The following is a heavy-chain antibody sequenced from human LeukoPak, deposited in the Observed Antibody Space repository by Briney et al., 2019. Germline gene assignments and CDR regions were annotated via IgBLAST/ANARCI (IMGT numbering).Heavy chain of an antibody. Sequence: GESLKISCKTSGYSFTSYWIVWVRQTPGKGLEWIGNVYPGDSDTRYNPSFQGQVTISADKSTATAFLHLSDLRASDTAIYYCGRHMNNLQLWLDYWGQGTVVTVSS. V-gene: IGHV5-51*01. J-gene: IGHJ4*02. D-gene: IGHD1/OR15-1a*01. CDR2: VYPGDSDT. CDR1: GYSFTSYW. CDR3: GRHMNNLQLWLDY.